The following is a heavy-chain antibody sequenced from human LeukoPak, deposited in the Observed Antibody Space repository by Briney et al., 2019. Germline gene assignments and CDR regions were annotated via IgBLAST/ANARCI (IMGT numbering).Heavy chain of an antibody. V-gene: IGHV3-11*01. CDR1: GFTFSDFY. D-gene: IGHD3-22*01. CDR2: ISNRGTTI. J-gene: IGHJ4*02. CDR3: ARSADRSGYFREITLYYFDY. Sequence: GGSLRLSCAASGFTFSDFYMTWIRQAPGRGLEWVSYISNRGTTIHYADSVRGRFTISRDNAKKSLYLQMNGLRAEDTAVYYCARSADRSGYFREITLYYFDYWGQGTLVTVSS.